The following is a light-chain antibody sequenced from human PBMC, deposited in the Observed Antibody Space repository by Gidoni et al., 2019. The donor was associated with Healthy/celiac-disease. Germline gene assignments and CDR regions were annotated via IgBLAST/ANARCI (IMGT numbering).Light chain of an antibody. CDR3: QQYNSYSWT. CDR2: KAS. V-gene: IGKV1-5*03. Sequence: DIQMTQSPSTLSASVGDRVTITCRASQSISSWFAWYQQKPGKAPKLLIYKASSLESGVPSRFSGSGSGTEFTLTICSLQPDDFATYYCQQYNSYSWTFGQGTKVEIK. J-gene: IGKJ1*01. CDR1: QSISSW.